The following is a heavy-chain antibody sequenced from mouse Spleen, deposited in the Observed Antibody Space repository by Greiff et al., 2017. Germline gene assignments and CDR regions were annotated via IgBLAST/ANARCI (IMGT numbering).Heavy chain of an antibody. CDR2: IDPENGDT. D-gene: IGHD2-4*01. J-gene: IGHJ4*01. CDR3: MRDYDVDGWNMDY. V-gene: IGHV14-4*01. CDR1: GFNIKDDY. Sequence: EVQLQQSGAELVRPGASVKLSCTASGFNIKDDYMHWVKQRPEQGLEWIGWIDPENGDTEYASKFQGKATITADTSSNTAYLQLSSLTSEDTAVYYCMRDYDVDGWNMDYWGQGTSVTVSS.